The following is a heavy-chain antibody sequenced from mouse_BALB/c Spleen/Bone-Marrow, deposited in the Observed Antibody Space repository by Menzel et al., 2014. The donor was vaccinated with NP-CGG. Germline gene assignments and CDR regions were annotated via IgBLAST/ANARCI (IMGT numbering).Heavy chain of an antibody. J-gene: IGHJ2*01. V-gene: IGHV5-6*01. Sequence: EVHLVESGGDLVKPGGSLKLSCVASGFTFSSYGMSWVRQTPDKRLEWVATISSGGSSTYYPASVKGRFTISRDNAKSTLYLRMSSLNSEDTAMYYCTRRPLQANSYFDCWGQGTTLTVSS. CDR3: TRRPLQANSYFDC. CDR2: ISSGGSST. CDR1: GFTFSSYG. D-gene: IGHD3-2*02.